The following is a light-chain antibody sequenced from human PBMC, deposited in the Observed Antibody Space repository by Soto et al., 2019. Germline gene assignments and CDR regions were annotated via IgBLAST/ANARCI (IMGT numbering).Light chain of an antibody. J-gene: IGKJ4*01. CDR1: QSVSNN. V-gene: IGKV3-15*01. CDR3: QQFSSYPLT. CDR2: CAS. Sequence: IVVTKSASTLSVSPGESATLSCRASQSVSNNLTWYQQKPGQAPRLLIYCASSRATGVPARFSGSGSGTEFTLTISRLEPEDFAVYYCQQFSSYPLTFGGGTKVDIK.